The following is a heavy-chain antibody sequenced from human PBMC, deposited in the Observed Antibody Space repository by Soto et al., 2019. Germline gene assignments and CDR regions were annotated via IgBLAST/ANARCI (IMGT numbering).Heavy chain of an antibody. D-gene: IGHD6-19*01. V-gene: IGHV4-39*01. Sequence: SETLSLTCTVSGGSISSSSYYWGWIRQPPGKGLEWIGSIYYSGSTYYNPSLKSRVTISVDTSKNQFSLQLSSVTAADTAVYYCATYFMIAVAGTQYFDYWGQGTLVTVSS. CDR1: GGSISSSSYY. J-gene: IGHJ4*02. CDR3: ATYFMIAVAGTQYFDY. CDR2: IYYSGST.